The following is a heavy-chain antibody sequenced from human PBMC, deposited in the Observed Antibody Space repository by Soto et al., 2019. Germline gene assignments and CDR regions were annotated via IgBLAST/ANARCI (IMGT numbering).Heavy chain of an antibody. CDR1: GGSISSSGYY. CDR3: AGQYYGMDV. J-gene: IGHJ6*02. Sequence: QLQLQESGPGLVKPSETLSLTCTVSGGSISSSGYYWGWIRQPPGKGLEWIGSIYYSGSTHYNPSLKSRVTISVYTSKKQFSLRLTYVTAAETAVYYGAGQYYGMDVWGQGTTVTVSS. CDR2: IYYSGST. V-gene: IGHV4-39*01.